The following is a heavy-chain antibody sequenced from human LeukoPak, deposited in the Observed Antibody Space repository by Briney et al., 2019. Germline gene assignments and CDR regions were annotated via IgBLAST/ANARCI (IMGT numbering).Heavy chain of an antibody. V-gene: IGHV3-23*01. D-gene: IGHD4-11*01. CDR2: ISGSGGST. Sequence: PGGSLRLSCAASGFTFSSYSMNWVRQAPGKGLEWVSAISGSGGSTYYADSVKGRFTISRDNSTNTLYLQMNSLGAEDTAVYYCAKSNYGDGDYWGQGTLVTVSS. J-gene: IGHJ4*02. CDR1: GFTFSSYS. CDR3: AKSNYGDGDY.